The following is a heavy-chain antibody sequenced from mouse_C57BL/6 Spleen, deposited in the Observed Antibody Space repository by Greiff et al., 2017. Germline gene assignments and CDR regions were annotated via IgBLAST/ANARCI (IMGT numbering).Heavy chain of an antibody. CDR2: IYPGDGDT. D-gene: IGHD1-1*01. Sequence: QVQLQQSGPELVKPGASVKISCKASGYAFSSSWMNWVKQRPGKGLEWIGRIYPGDGDTNYNGKFKGKATLTADKSSSTAYMQLSSLTSEDSAVYFCAGRFITTVVATDYYAMDYWGQGTSVTVSS. CDR1: GYAFSSSW. J-gene: IGHJ4*01. V-gene: IGHV1-82*01. CDR3: AGRFITTVVATDYYAMDY.